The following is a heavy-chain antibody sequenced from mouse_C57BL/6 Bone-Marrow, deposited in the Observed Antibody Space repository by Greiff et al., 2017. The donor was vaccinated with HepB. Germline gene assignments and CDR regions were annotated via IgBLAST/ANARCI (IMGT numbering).Heavy chain of an antibody. Sequence: VQLQQSGPELVKPGASVKMSCKASGYTFTDYNMHWVKQSPGKSLEWIGYINPNNGGTSYNQKFKGKATLTVNKSSSTAYMELRSLPSEDSAVYYCASPSTTVVATDAMDYWGQGTSVTVSS. J-gene: IGHJ4*01. CDR1: GYTFTDYN. CDR3: ASPSTTVVATDAMDY. D-gene: IGHD1-1*01. CDR2: INPNNGGT. V-gene: IGHV1-22*01.